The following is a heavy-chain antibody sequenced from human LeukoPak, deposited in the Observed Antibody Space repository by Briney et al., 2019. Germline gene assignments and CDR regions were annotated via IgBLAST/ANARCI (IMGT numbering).Heavy chain of an antibody. D-gene: IGHD4-17*01. CDR2: INPNSGGT. Sequence: ASVKVSCTAPGYTFTGYYMHWVRHARGQGLDWMRWINPNSGGTNSAQNFQGRVTMNREACIRTAYMELTRLSSDDTAVYYCARDNGNYWFDYWGQGTLVTVSS. J-gene: IGHJ4*02. V-gene: IGHV1-2*02. CDR1: GYTFTGYY. CDR3: ARDNGNYWFDY.